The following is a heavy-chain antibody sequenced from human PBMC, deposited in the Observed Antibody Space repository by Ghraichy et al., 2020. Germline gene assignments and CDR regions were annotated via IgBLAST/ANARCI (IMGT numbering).Heavy chain of an antibody. CDR3: ARASVKYGTDY. CDR1: GGSFSGYY. V-gene: IGHV4-34*01. Sequence: SQTLSLTCAVYGGSFSGYYWNWIRQPPGKGPEWIGEINHSGSTKYNPSLKSRVTISVDTSESQFSLKLSSVTAADTAVYYCARASVKYGTDYWGQGTLVTVSS. D-gene: IGHD2/OR15-2a*01. CDR2: INHSGST. J-gene: IGHJ4*02.